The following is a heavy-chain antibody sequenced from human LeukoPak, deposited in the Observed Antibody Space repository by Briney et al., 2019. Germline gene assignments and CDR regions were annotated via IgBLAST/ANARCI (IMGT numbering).Heavy chain of an antibody. CDR3: GNHFPHFDY. CDR1: GFTFSSYG. CDR2: ISYDGSDK. J-gene: IGHJ4*02. Sequence: GRSLRLSCAASGFTFSSYGMHWVRQAPGKGLEWVAVISYDGSDKYHADSVKGRFTISRDNSKNTLYLQMNSLRAEDTAVYYCGNHFPHFDYWGQGTLVTVSS. D-gene: IGHD3-3*02. V-gene: IGHV3-30*18.